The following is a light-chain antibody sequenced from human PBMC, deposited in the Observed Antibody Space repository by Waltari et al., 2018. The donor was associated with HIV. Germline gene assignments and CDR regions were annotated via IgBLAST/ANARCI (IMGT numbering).Light chain of an antibody. CDR1: SSNIGRNY. CDR2: RNN. V-gene: IGLV1-47*01. CDR3: ATWNDSLSGYV. Sequence: QSVLTQQPSASGTPGQRVTIPCSGSSSNIGRNYVYWYQQLPGTAPKLLMYRNNQRPSGVPDRFSGSKSGTSASLAISGLRSEDEADYYCATWNDSLSGYVFGTGTKVTV. J-gene: IGLJ1*01.